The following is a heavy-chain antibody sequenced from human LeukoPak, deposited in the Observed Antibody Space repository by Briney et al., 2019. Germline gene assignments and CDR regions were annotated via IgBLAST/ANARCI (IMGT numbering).Heavy chain of an antibody. D-gene: IGHD3-16*01. CDR2: ISGSDNTI. Sequence: PGGSLRLSCAASGFTFSSYEMNWVRQAPGKGLEWVSYISGSDNTIYYADSVKGRFTISRDNTKNSLYMQVNSLRAEDTAVYYCVSAYGGLLDYWGQGTLVTVSS. V-gene: IGHV3-48*03. J-gene: IGHJ4*02. CDR3: VSAYGGLLDY. CDR1: GFTFSSYE.